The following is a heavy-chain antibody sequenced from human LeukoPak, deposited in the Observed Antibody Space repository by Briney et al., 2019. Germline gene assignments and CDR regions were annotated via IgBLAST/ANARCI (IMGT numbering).Heavy chain of an antibody. D-gene: IGHD3-10*01. V-gene: IGHV1-18*01. J-gene: IGHJ4*02. CDR1: GYTFTSYG. Sequence: ASVKVSCKASGYTFTSYGISWVRQAPGQGLEWMGWISAYNGNTNYAQKLQGRVTMTTDTSTSTAYMELRSLRSDDTAVYYCARTEYYYGSGSYYYYDYWGQGTLVTVSS. CDR2: ISAYNGNT. CDR3: ARTEYYYGSGSYYYYDY.